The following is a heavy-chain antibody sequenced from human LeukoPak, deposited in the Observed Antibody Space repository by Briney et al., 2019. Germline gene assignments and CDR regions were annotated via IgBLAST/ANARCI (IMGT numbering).Heavy chain of an antibody. Sequence: SSETLSLTCAVYGASFNDYYWSWIRHSPTKGLEWIGEVNPSGSAKYNPSLRSRATISADKSKKQFFLRLSPVAAADSGVYYCARERASNNHDNWFDPWGQGTLVTVSS. V-gene: IGHV4-34*01. CDR2: VNPSGSA. CDR3: ARERASNNHDNWFDP. CDR1: GASFNDYY. J-gene: IGHJ5*02.